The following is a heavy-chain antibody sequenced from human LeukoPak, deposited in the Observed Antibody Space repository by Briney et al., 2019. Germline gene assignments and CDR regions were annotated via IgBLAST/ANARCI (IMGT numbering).Heavy chain of an antibody. J-gene: IGHJ4*02. V-gene: IGHV4-30-4*01. CDR3: ARAGQSLVLDY. CDR2: IYYSGST. D-gene: IGHD3-16*02. Sequence: SQTLSLTCTVSGGSISSGDYYWSWIRQPPGKGLEWIGYIYYSGSTYYNPSLKSRVTISVDTSRNQFSLKLSSVTAADTAVYYCARAGQSLVLDYWGQGTLVTVSS. CDR1: GGSISSGDYY.